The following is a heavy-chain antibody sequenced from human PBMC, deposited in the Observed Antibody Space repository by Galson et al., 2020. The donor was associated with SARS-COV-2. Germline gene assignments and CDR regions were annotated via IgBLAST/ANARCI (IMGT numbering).Heavy chain of an antibody. D-gene: IGHD3-3*01. CDR1: GYIFTTSY. CDR2: INPNGGRT. CDR3: ARDHRGGAPFIGVVLPSYRFDY. J-gene: IGHJ4*02. V-gene: IGHV1-46*01. Sequence: KVSCKAPGYIFTTSYMHWVRQAPGQGLEWMGIINPNGGRTSYAQKFQGRVTLTRDTSTSTFYMDLSSLTSEDTAVYYCARDHRGGAPFIGVVLPSYRFDYWGQGTLVTVSS.